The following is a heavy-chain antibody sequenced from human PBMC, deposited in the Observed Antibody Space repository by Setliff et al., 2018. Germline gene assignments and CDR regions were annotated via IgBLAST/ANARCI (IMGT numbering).Heavy chain of an antibody. D-gene: IGHD1-1*01. Sequence: PSETLSLTCSVSGGSISSYYWSWIRQPPGTGLEWIGYIYTRGSTNYNPSLQSRVTISVDTAKKQFSLKLNSVTAADTAIYYCARGGGRIRQLGATGVHTFDIWGQGTIVTVS. J-gene: IGHJ3*02. V-gene: IGHV4-4*08. CDR1: GGSISSYY. CDR2: IYTRGST. CDR3: ARGGGRIRQLGATGVHTFDI.